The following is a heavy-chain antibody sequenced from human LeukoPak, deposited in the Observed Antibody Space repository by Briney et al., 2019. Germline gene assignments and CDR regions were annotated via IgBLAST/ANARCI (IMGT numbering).Heavy chain of an antibody. CDR3: ARGGGDYKY. V-gene: IGHV4-34*01. CDR2: INHSGST. J-gene: IGHJ4*02. Sequence: SETLSLTCAVYVGSLSGYYWSWVRQPPGKGREWIGEINHSGSTNYNPSLKSRVTISVDTSKNQFSLKLSSVTAADTAVYYCARGGGDYKYWGQGTLVTVSS. CDR1: VGSLSGYY. D-gene: IGHD4-17*01.